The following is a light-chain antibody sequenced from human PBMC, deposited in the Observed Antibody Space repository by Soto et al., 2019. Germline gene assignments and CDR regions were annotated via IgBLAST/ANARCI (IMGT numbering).Light chain of an antibody. CDR3: QERHNWPPR. Sequence: EIVLTQSPATLSLSPGERATLSCRASQSVSSYLAWYQQKPGQAPRLLIYDASNRATGIPARFSGSGSGTDFTLTISSLEPEDYGVYYYQERHNWPPRLGQEIKVDI. V-gene: IGKV3-11*01. CDR2: DAS. CDR1: QSVSSY. J-gene: IGKJ1*01.